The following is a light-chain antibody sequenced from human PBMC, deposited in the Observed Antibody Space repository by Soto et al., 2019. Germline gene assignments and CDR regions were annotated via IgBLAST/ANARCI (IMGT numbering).Light chain of an antibody. CDR2: SAS. CDR3: QQYHNWIPYT. V-gene: IGKV3-15*01. Sequence: EILMTQSPATLSVSPGERATLSCRASQSVSSNLAWYQQKPGQAPRLLIYSASSRATGIPARFSGSGSGTEFSLTIRSLQSEDFAVYYCQQYHNWIPYTFGQGTKLEIK. CDR1: QSVSSN. J-gene: IGKJ2*01.